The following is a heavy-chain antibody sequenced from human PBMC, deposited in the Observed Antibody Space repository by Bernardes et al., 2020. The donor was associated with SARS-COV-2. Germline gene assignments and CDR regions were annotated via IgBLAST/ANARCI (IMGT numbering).Heavy chain of an antibody. D-gene: IGHD2-15*01. CDR3: ARDFGGNYDY. CDR2: INEDGSVI. Sequence: GGSLRLSCAASGFSVSAYWMHWVRQVPGQGLVWVSRINEDGSVINYADSVKGRFTIFRDIADNTLYLQMNSLRAEDTAIYYCARDFGGNYDYWGQGTLVTVSS. CDR1: GFSVSAYW. V-gene: IGHV3-74*01. J-gene: IGHJ4*02.